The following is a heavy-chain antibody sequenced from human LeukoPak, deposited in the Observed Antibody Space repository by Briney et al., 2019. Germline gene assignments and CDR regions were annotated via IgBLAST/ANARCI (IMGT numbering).Heavy chain of an antibody. CDR1: GGSFSGYY. V-gene: IGHV4-34*01. Sequence: PSETLSPTCAVYGGSFSGYYWSWIRQPPGKGLEWIGEINHSGRTNYNPSLKSRVTISVDTSKNQFSLKLSSVTAADTAVYYCARSTRFYYYDSSGYYRTSYYFDYWGQGTLVTVSS. D-gene: IGHD3-22*01. CDR3: ARSTRFYYYDSSGYYRTSYYFDY. CDR2: INHSGRT. J-gene: IGHJ4*02.